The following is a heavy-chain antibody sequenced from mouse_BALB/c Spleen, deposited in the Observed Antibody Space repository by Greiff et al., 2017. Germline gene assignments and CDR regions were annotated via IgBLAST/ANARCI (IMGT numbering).Heavy chain of an antibody. CDR2: ISNGGGST. V-gene: IGHV5-12-2*01. CDR3: ARQGGNYVNWYFDV. Sequence: EVQVVESGGGLVQPGGSLKLSCAASGFTFSSYTMSWVRQTPEKRLEWVAYISNGGGSTYYPDTVKGRFTISRDNAKNTLYLQMSSLKSEDTAMYYCARQGGNYVNWYFDVWGAGTTVTVSS. D-gene: IGHD2-1*01. J-gene: IGHJ1*01. CDR1: GFTFSSYT.